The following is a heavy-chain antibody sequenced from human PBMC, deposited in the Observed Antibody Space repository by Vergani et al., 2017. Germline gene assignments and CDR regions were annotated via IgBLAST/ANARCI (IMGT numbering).Heavy chain of an antibody. V-gene: IGHV3-30*18. Sequence: QVQLAESGGGRVQPGRSLRLSCAASGFSFSSHAIHWVRQAPGKGLEWVAVISNDGSKKYYADSVKGRFTISRDNSKNTLDLQMNSLITQDTAVYYCAKAGLVTSGSLQYNFYMDVWGKGTTVTVS. CDR1: GFSFSSHA. CDR2: ISNDGSKK. CDR3: AKAGLVTSGSLQYNFYMDV. J-gene: IGHJ6*03. D-gene: IGHD3-10*01.